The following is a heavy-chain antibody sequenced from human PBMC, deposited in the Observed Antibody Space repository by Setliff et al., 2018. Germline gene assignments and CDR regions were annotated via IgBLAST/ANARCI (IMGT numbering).Heavy chain of an antibody. CDR2: IYSSGNT. CDR1: GDSIRSSRYY. V-gene: IGHV4-39*07. J-gene: IGHJ4*02. CDR3: ARDPSSVAARPGY. D-gene: IGHD6-6*01. Sequence: LSLTCTVSGDSIRSSRYYWGWIRQPPGKGLEWIGSIYSSGNTYYNPSLKRRVTISVDTTKNQFSLQLNSVTAADTAVYYCARDPSSVAARPGYWGQGALVTV.